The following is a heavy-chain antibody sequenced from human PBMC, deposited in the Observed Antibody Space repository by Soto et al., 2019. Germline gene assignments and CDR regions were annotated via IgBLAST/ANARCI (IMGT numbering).Heavy chain of an antibody. CDR2: IYYSGST. D-gene: IGHD3-22*01. V-gene: IGHV4-30-4*01. CDR1: GGSISSGDYY. CDR3: ALVRDSSVSWDWYFDL. Sequence: QVQLQESGPGLVKPSQTLSLTCTVSGGSISSGDYYWSWIRQPPGKGLEWIGYIYYSGSTYYNPSLKSRVTISVDTSKNQCSLKLSSVTAADTAVYYCALVRDSSVSWDWYFDLWGRGTLVTVSS. J-gene: IGHJ2*01.